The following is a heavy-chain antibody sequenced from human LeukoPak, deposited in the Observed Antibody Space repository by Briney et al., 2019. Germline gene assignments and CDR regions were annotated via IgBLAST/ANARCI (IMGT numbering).Heavy chain of an antibody. D-gene: IGHD2-2*01. CDR1: GFIFSSYN. CDR2: LSSSSSYI. Sequence: GGSLRLSCAASGFIFSSYNMNWVRQAPGKGLEWVSFLSSSSSYICYADSVKGRFTISRDNAKNSLYLQMNSLRAEDTAIYYCARDIASSSDWLDAFDIWGQGTKITVSS. V-gene: IGHV3-21*01. J-gene: IGHJ3*02. CDR3: ARDIASSSDWLDAFDI.